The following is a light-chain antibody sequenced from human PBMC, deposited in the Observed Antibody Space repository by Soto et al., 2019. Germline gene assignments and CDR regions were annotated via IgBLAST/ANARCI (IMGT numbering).Light chain of an antibody. CDR2: GAS. CDR3: QQYKDWPTT. Sequence: EIVMTQSPATLSVSPRQRAALSCRASQSVSTTVAWYHQKPGQAPRLLVYGASTRATGIPARLSGSGAGTDLNLTITRLQSEDFGVYFCQQYKDWPTTCGQGTKVDIK. V-gene: IGKV3-15*01. J-gene: IGKJ1*01. CDR1: QSVSTT.